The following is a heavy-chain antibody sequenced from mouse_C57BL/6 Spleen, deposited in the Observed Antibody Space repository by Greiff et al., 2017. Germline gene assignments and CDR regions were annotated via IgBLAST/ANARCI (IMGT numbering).Heavy chain of an antibody. CDR3: AEGNYGYAMDY. D-gene: IGHD2-1*01. V-gene: IGHV1-69*01. J-gene: IGHJ4*01. Sequence: VQLQQPGAELVMPGASVKLSCKASGYTFTSYWMHWVKQRPGQGLEWIGEIDPSDSYTNYNQKFKGKSTLTVDKSSSTAYMQLSSLTSEDSAVYYCAEGNYGYAMDYWGQGTSVTVSS. CDR2: IDPSDSYT. CDR1: GYTFTSYW.